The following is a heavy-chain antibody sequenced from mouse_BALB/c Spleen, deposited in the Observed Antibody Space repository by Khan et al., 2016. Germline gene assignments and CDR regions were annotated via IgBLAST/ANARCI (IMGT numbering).Heavy chain of an antibody. CDR2: INTNTGEP. CDR1: GYTFTNYG. J-gene: IGHJ3*01. Sequence: QIQLVQSGPDLKKPGETVKISCKASGYTFTNYGMNWVKQAPGKGLKWMGWINTNTGEPTYAEEFKGRFAFSLETSATTAYLQINNLKNEDTATXFCAEDYDGSNWFAYWGQGTLVTVSA. V-gene: IGHV9-3*02. D-gene: IGHD1-1*01. CDR3: AEDYDGSNWFAY.